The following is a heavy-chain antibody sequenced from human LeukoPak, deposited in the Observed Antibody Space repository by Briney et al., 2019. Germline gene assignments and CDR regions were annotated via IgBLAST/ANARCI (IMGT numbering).Heavy chain of an antibody. CDR1: GGSISSGGYY. CDR3: ARNPGVMHYYDSSGYYVFDY. J-gene: IGHJ4*02. Sequence: SETLSLTCTVSGGSISSGGYYWSWIRQHPGQGLEWIGYIYYSGSTYYNPSLKSGVTISVDTSKNQSSLKLSSVTAADTAVYYCARNPGVMHYYDSSGYYVFDYWGQGTLVTVSS. CDR2: IYYSGST. V-gene: IGHV4-31*03. D-gene: IGHD3-22*01.